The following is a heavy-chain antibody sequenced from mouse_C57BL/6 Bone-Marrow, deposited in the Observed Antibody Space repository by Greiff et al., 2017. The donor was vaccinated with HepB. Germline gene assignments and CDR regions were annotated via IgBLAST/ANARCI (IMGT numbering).Heavy chain of an antibody. Sequence: EVQLQQSGPELVKPGASVKMSCKASGYTFTDYNMHWVKQSHGKSLEWIGYINPNNGGTSYNQKFKGKATLTVNKSSSTAYMELLSLTSEDSAVYYCARYSLNYYGSSYDYAMDYWGQGTSVTVSS. CDR3: ARYSLNYYGSSYDYAMDY. J-gene: IGHJ4*01. D-gene: IGHD1-1*01. CDR2: INPNNGGT. CDR1: GYTFTDYN. V-gene: IGHV1-22*01.